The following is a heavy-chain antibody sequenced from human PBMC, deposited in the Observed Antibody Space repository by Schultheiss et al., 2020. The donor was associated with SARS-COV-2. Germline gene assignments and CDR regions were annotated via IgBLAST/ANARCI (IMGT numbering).Heavy chain of an antibody. Sequence: SETLSLTCTVSGGAISIHSWSWIRQPPGKRLGWIGYIYYSGSTNYNPSLKSRVTISVDTSKNQFSLKLSSVTAADTAVYYCARESKYDFWSGYQYYYYYMDVWGKGTTVTVSS. J-gene: IGHJ6*03. V-gene: IGHV4-59*11. CDR3: ARESKYDFWSGYQYYYYYMDV. D-gene: IGHD3-3*01. CDR1: GGAISIHS. CDR2: IYYSGST.